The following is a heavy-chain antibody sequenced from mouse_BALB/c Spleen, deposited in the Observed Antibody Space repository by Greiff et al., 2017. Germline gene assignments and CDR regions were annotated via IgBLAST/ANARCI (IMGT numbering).Heavy chain of an antibody. V-gene: IGHV5-4*02. D-gene: IGHD1-1*01. CDR1: GFTFSDYY. CDR3: ARGGSSLYYYAMDY. J-gene: IGHJ4*01. Sequence: VQLKESGGGLVKPGGSLKLSCAASGFTFSDYYMYWVRQTPEKRLEWVATISDGGSYTYYPDSVKGRFTISRDNAKNNLYLQMSSLKSEDTAMYYCARGGSSLYYYAMDYWGQGTSVTVSS. CDR2: ISDGGSYT.